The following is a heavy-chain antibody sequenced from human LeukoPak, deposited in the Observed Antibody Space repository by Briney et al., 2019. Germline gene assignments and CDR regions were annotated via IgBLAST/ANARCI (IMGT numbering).Heavy chain of an antibody. J-gene: IGHJ4*02. D-gene: IGHD3-3*01. CDR1: GFSFRDYW. CDR3: AKDGLQSSEWLPPLNY. V-gene: IGHV3-7*03. Sequence: GGSLRLSCIASGFSFRDYWMSWVRQAPGKGLEWVADINPDGSGKTYVDSVKGRFTISRDNAKQSLYLQMDTLTAEDTATYYCAKDGLQSSEWLPPLNYWGQGTLVTVSS. CDR2: INPDGSGK.